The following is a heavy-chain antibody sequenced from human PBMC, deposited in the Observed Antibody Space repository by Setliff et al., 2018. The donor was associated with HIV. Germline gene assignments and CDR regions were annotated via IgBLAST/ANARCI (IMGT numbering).Heavy chain of an antibody. D-gene: IGHD3-10*01. CDR3: ARIKAFGSGSYPLDF. Sequence: SETLSLTCAVSGVSFSGYYWSWIRQPPGKGLEWIGEINHRGITNYSPSLKSRITIPLDTSKSHFSLKLHSVTAADTAVYYCARIKAFGSGSYPLDFWGQGTPVTVSS. J-gene: IGHJ4*02. V-gene: IGHV4-34*01. CDR1: GVSFSGYY. CDR2: INHRGIT.